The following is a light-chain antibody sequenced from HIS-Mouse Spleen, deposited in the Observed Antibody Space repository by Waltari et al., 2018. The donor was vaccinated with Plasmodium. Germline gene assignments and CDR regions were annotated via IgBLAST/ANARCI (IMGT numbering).Light chain of an antibody. CDR3: QSADSSGTVV. Sequence: SYELTQPPSVSVSPGQTARLTCSGDALPQQYAYWYQQKPGQAPVLVIYKDSERPPGIPERFSGSSSGTTVTLTISGVQAEDEADYYCQSADSSGTVVFGGGTKLTVL. V-gene: IGLV3-25*03. J-gene: IGLJ2*01. CDR1: ALPQQY. CDR2: KDS.